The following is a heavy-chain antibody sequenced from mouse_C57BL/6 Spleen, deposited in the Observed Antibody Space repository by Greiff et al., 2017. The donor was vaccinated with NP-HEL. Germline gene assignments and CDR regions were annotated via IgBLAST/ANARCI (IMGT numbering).Heavy chain of an antibody. CDR2: ISYDGSN. J-gene: IGHJ4*01. CDR1: GYSITSGYY. Sequence: VQLKESGPGLVKPSQSLSLTCSVTGYSITSGYYWNLIRQFPGNKLEWMGYISYDGSNNYNPSLKNRISITRDTSKNQFFLKLNSVTTEDTATYYCAREGGLLWAMDYWGQGTSVTVAS. V-gene: IGHV3-6*01. CDR3: AREGGLLWAMDY. D-gene: IGHD2-10*01.